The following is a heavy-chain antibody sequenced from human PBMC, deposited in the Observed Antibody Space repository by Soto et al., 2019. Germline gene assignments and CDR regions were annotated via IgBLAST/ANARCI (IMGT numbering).Heavy chain of an antibody. CDR3: ARDAYYYGSGSPNPTDY. J-gene: IGHJ4*02. CDR2: IWYDGSNK. CDR1: GFTFSSYG. Sequence: GGSLRLSCAASGFTFSSYGMHWVRQAPGKGLEWVAVIWYDGSNKYYADSVKGRFTISRDNSKNTLYLQMNSPRAEDTAVYYCARDAYYYGSGSPNPTDYWGQGTLVTVSS. V-gene: IGHV3-33*01. D-gene: IGHD3-10*01.